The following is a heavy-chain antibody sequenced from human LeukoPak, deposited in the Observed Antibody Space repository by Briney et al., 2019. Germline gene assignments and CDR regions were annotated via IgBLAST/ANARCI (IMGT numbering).Heavy chain of an antibody. J-gene: IGHJ4*02. CDR2: INSRSNYI. CDR1: GFTFSDYS. Sequence: PGGSLRLSCTTSGFTFSDYSVNWVRQAPGKGLEWVSSINSRSNYIFYADSVKGRFTVSRDNAKNSLYLQMNSLGAEDTAVYYCARKGNYWGQGTLVTVSS. V-gene: IGHV3-21*01. CDR3: ARKGNY.